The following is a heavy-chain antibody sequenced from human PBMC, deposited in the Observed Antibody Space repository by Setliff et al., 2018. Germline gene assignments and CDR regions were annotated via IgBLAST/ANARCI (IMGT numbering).Heavy chain of an antibody. CDR3: AKDAVPNGIWDFDS. D-gene: IGHD2-8*01. J-gene: IGHJ4*02. CDR2: ITDDGGTT. Sequence: GESLKISCTTSGFTFFSYTMNWVRQAPGKGLEWVSAITDDGGTTHYAGSVKGRFTIARDNSNSTLYLQMNSLRVEDTALYYCAKDAVPNGIWDFDSWGQGILVTVSS. V-gene: IGHV3-23*01. CDR1: GFTFFSYT.